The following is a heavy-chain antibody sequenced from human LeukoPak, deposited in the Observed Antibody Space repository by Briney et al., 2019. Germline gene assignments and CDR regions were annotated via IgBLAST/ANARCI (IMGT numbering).Heavy chain of an antibody. D-gene: IGHD6-13*01. CDR1: GYTFTSYG. CDR3: ARDAGSIAAAGSLSDY. CDR2: ISAYNGNT. Sequence: GASVTVSCKSSGYTFTSYGISWVRQAPGQGLEWMGWISAYNGNTNYAQKLQGRVTMTTDTYTSTAYMELRSLRSDDTAVYYCARDAGSIAAAGSLSDYWGQGTLVTVSS. J-gene: IGHJ4*02. V-gene: IGHV1-18*01.